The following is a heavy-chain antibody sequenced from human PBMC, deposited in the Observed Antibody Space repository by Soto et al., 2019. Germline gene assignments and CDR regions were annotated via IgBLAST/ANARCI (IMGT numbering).Heavy chain of an antibody. J-gene: IGHJ6*02. Sequence: GGSLRLSCAASGFTFSSYSMNWVRQAPGKGLEWVSYISSSSSTIYYADSVKGRFTISRDNAKNSLYLQMNSLRDEDTAVYYCARVIRCTTGVCSRNYYGMDVWGQGTTVTVSS. CDR3: ARVIRCTTGVCSRNYYGMDV. CDR2: ISSSSSTI. V-gene: IGHV3-48*02. CDR1: GFTFSSYS. D-gene: IGHD2-8*01.